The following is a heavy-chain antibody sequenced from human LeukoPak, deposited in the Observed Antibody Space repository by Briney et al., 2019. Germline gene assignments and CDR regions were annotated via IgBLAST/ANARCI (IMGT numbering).Heavy chain of an antibody. J-gene: IGHJ4*02. D-gene: IGHD3-10*01. CDR1: GGSISSYC. Sequence: PSETLSLTCTVSGGSISSYCWSWIRQPPGKGLEWIGYIHYSGSTNYNPSLKSRVTISVDTSKNQFSLKVNSVTAEDTAVYYCASYPMVRGVQNAGEDYWGQGTLVTVSS. V-gene: IGHV4-59*01. CDR3: ASYPMVRGVQNAGEDY. CDR2: IHYSGST.